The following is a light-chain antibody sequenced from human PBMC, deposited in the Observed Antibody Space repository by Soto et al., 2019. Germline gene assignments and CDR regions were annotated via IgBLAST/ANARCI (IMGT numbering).Light chain of an antibody. CDR2: EGN. CDR1: SSDVGSYNP. Sequence: QSVLTQPASVSGAPGQSITISCTGTSSDVGSYNPGSWYQQHPGKAPKPMIYEGNKRPSGVSNRFSGSKSGNTASLTISGLQAENEADYYCCSNAGSTTVIFATGTKVTV. J-gene: IGLJ1*01. V-gene: IGLV2-23*01. CDR3: CSNAGSTTVI.